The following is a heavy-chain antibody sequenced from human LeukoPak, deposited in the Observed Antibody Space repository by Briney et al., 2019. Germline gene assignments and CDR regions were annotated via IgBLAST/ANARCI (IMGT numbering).Heavy chain of an antibody. D-gene: IGHD3-22*01. CDR3: ARVLDYDSSGQGLDY. J-gene: IGHJ4*02. Sequence: PGGSLRLSCAASGFTFSSYAMHWVRQAPGKGLEWVAVISYDGSNKYYADSVKGRFTISRDNSKNTLYLQMNSLRAEDTAVYYRARVLDYDSSGQGLDYWGQGTLVTVSS. CDR2: ISYDGSNK. CDR1: GFTFSSYA. V-gene: IGHV3-30-3*01.